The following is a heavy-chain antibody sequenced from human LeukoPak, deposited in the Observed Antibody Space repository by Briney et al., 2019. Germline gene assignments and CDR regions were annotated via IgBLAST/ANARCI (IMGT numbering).Heavy chain of an antibody. J-gene: IGHJ3*02. CDR2: ISSSSSYI. V-gene: IGHV3-21*01. D-gene: IGHD4-17*01. CDR1: GFTFSSYS. CDR3: ARATTVTNDAFDI. Sequence: GGSLRLSCAATGFTFSSYSMNWVRQAPGKGLEWVSSISSSSSYIYYADSVKGRFTISRDNAKNSLYLQMNSLRAEDTAVYYCARATTVTNDAFDIWGQGTMVTVSS.